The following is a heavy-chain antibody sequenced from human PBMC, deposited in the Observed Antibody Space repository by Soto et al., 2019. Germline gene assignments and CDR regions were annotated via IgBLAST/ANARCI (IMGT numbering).Heavy chain of an antibody. Sequence: QVQLVQSGAEVKKPGSSVKVSCKASGGTFSSYTISWVRQAPGQGLEWMGRIIPILGIANYAQKFQGRVTITEDKSTSTAYMELSSLRSEDTAVYYCASTTYYYGSGSLGWFDPWGQGTLVTVSS. CDR1: GGTFSSYT. J-gene: IGHJ5*02. V-gene: IGHV1-69*02. D-gene: IGHD3-10*01. CDR3: ASTTYYYGSGSLGWFDP. CDR2: IIPILGIA.